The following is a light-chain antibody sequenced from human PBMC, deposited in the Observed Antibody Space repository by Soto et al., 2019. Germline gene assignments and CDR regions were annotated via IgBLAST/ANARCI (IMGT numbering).Light chain of an antibody. J-gene: IGLJ1*01. CDR2: DVS. Sequence: QSALTQPASVSGSPGQSITISCTGTSSDVGGYNYVSWYQQHPGKAPKLMIYDVSNRPSGVSNRFSGSKSGNTASLTISGLQAEDEAVYYCTSYTSSGTYVFGTGTQLTFL. V-gene: IGLV2-14*01. CDR3: TSYTSSGTYV. CDR1: SSDVGGYNY.